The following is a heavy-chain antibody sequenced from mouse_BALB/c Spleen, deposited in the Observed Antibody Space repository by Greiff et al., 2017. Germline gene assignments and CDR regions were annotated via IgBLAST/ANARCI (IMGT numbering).Heavy chain of an antibody. CDR3: ARPLLRAWFAY. CDR2: ILPGSGST. J-gene: IGHJ3*01. Sequence: VQLQQSGAELMKPGASVKISCKATGYTFSSYWIEWVKQRPGHGLEWIGEILPGSGSTNYNEKFKGKATFTADTSSNTAYMQLSSLTSEDSAVYYCARPLLRAWFAYWGQGTLVTVSA. D-gene: IGHD1-1*01. CDR1: GYTFSSYW. V-gene: IGHV1-9*01.